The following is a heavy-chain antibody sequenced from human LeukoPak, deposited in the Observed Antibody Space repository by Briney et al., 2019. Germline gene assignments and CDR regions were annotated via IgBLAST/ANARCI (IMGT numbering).Heavy chain of an antibody. CDR3: AKGHSSSWYRDFYDY. Sequence: GRSLRLSCPASGFTFDDYAMHWVRQAPGKGLECVSGSIWNSGSIGYADSVKGRFTISRDNAKNSLSLQMNSLRAEDTALYYCAKGHSSSWYRDFYDYWGQGTLVTVSS. V-gene: IGHV3-9*01. CDR1: GFTFDDYA. CDR2: SIWNSGSI. D-gene: IGHD6-13*01. J-gene: IGHJ4*02.